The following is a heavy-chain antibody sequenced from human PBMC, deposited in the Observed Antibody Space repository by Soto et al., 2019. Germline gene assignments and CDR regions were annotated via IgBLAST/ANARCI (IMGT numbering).Heavy chain of an antibody. CDR3: ARQGDGYKGFVDY. CDR2: IYPGDSDT. J-gene: IGHJ4*02. V-gene: IGHV5-51*01. Sequence: PAESLTSSCKDSGYSFTSYWIVWVGQMPGKGLEWMGIIYPGDSDTIYSPSFQGQVTISADKSISTAYLQWSSLKASDTAMYYCARQGDGYKGFVDYWGQGTMVTVSS. D-gene: IGHD5-12*01. CDR1: GYSFTSYW.